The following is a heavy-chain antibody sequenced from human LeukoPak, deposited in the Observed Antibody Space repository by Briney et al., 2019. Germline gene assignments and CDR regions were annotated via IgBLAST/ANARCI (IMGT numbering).Heavy chain of an antibody. D-gene: IGHD3-22*01. Sequence: GGSLRLSCAASGFTFSDYYTSWIRQAPGKGLEWVSYISSSGSTIYYADSVKGRFTISRDNAKNSLYLQMNSLRAEDTAVYYCARRIVTYDAFDIWGQGTMVTVSS. CDR2: ISSSGSTI. CDR3: ARRIVTYDAFDI. J-gene: IGHJ3*02. V-gene: IGHV3-11*04. CDR1: GFTFSDYY.